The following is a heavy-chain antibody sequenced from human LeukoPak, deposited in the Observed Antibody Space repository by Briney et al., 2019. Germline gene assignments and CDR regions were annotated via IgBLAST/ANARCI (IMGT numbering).Heavy chain of an antibody. V-gene: IGHV1-69*05. CDR2: IIPIFGTA. CDR1: GGTFSSYA. Sequence: SVKVSCKASGGTFSSYAISWVRQAPGQGLEWMGGIIPIFGTANYAQKFQGRVTITTDESTSTASMELSSLRSEDTAVYYCARERYCSSTSCSNWFDPWGQGTLVTVSS. CDR3: ARERYCSSTSCSNWFDP. J-gene: IGHJ5*02. D-gene: IGHD2-2*01.